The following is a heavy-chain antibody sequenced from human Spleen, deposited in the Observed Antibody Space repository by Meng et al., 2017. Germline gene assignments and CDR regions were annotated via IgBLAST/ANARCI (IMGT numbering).Heavy chain of an antibody. D-gene: IGHD1-7*01. CDR1: GFTVSSNY. CDR2: IYRDGGT. Sequence: GESLKISCAASGFTVSSNYLNWVRQAPGKGLEWVSVIYRDGGTYYADSVKGRFTISRDNSKNTLYLQMNSLRPEDTAVYYCARDDVTGNYPEYFQHWGQGTLVTVSS. J-gene: IGHJ1*01. CDR3: ARDDVTGNYPEYFQH. V-gene: IGHV3-53*05.